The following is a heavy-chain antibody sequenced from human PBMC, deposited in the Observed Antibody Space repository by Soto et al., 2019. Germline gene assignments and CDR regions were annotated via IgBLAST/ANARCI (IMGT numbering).Heavy chain of an antibody. CDR3: VRGSFGYYGP. CDR1: GFSFGDYA. Sequence: SLRLSCTTSGFSFGDYAMTWVRRAPGKGLEWVGFIRNPGYGGTTEYATSVKGRFIISRDDSMSSAYLQLNSLKVDDSAVYYCVRGSFGYYGPWGQGTLVTVSS. J-gene: IGHJ5*02. CDR2: IRNPGYGGTT. D-gene: IGHD3-3*01. V-gene: IGHV3-49*04.